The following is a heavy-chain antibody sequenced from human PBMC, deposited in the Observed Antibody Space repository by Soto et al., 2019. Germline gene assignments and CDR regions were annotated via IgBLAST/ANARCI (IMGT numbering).Heavy chain of an antibody. CDR3: AKDVCSADTHACYTRLDS. Sequence: PGGSLRLSCAASGFTFYDYAMHWVRQAPGKGLEWVSLISWDGSRSYYADSVKGRFIISRDNSKESLSLLMTSLGTEDSGLYYCAKDVCSADTHACYTRLDSWGQGTQVTVSS. J-gene: IGHJ4*02. CDR2: ISWDGSRS. V-gene: IGHV3-43D*04. D-gene: IGHD2-2*02. CDR1: GFTFYDYA.